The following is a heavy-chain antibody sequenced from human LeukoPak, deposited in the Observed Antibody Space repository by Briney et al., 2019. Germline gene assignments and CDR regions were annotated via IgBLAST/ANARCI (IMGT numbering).Heavy chain of an antibody. CDR3: ATGRYYYYMDV. CDR1: GYTFTSYD. J-gene: IGHJ6*03. Sequence: SVKVSCKASGYTFTSYDINWVRQAPGQGLEWMGRIIPILGIANHAQKFQGRVTITADKSTSTAYMELSSLRSEDTAVYYCATGRYYYYMDVWGKGTTVTVSS. CDR2: IIPILGIA. D-gene: IGHD1-14*01. V-gene: IGHV1-69*04.